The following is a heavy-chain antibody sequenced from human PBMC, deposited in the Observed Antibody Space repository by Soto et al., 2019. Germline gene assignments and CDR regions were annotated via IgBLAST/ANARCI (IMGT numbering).Heavy chain of an antibody. CDR1: GFTVSNNY. J-gene: IGHJ4*02. CDR2: IHSGGST. CDR3: ARHGGEGTFDY. V-gene: IGHV3-53*01. Sequence: EVQLVESGGDLIQPGGSLRLSCVVSGFTVSNNYMNWVRQAPGKGLEWVSVIHSGGSTYHADSVKGRFTISRDNSKNTVYLQMNRLRAEDTAVYYCARHGGEGTFDYWGQGTLVTVSS. D-gene: IGHD2-21*01.